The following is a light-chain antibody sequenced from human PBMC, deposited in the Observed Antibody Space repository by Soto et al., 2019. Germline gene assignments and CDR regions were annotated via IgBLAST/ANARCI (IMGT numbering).Light chain of an antibody. CDR3: SAWDDSLHGYV. J-gene: IGLJ1*01. CDR1: RSNIGDNA. Sequence: QSVLTQPPSVSEAPRQRVTISCSGSRSNIGDNAVNWYQQVPGKAPKLLIYYDDLLPSGVSDRFSGSKSGTSASLAISGLQSDDEADYYCSAWDDSLHGYVFGTGTK. CDR2: YDD. V-gene: IGLV1-36*01.